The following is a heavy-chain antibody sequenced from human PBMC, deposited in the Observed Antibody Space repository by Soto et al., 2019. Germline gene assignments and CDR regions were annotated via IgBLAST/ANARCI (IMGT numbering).Heavy chain of an antibody. J-gene: IGHJ3*02. CDR2: ISYDGSNK. Sequence: QVQLVESGGGVVQPGRSLRLSCAASGFTFSSYAMHWVRQAPGKGLEWVAVISYDGSNKYYADSVKGRFTISRDNSKNTLYLQMNSLRAEDTAVYYCARARQRYCSGGSCYSDAFDIWGQGTMVTVSS. CDR3: ARARQRYCSGGSCYSDAFDI. D-gene: IGHD2-15*01. V-gene: IGHV3-30-3*01. CDR1: GFTFSSYA.